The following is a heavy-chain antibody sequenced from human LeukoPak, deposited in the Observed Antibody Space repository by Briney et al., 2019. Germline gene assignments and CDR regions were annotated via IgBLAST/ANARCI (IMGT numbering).Heavy chain of an antibody. CDR3: ARALAGRFDY. CDR1: GFTFSTYA. D-gene: IGHD6-19*01. Sequence: GGSLRLSCAASGFTFSTYAMTWVRQAPGKGVEWVSAINDGGGYTYYADSVKGRFTISRDNSKNTLYLQMDSLRAEDTAVYYCARALAGRFDYWGQGTLVTVSS. CDR2: INDGGGYT. V-gene: IGHV3-23*01. J-gene: IGHJ4*02.